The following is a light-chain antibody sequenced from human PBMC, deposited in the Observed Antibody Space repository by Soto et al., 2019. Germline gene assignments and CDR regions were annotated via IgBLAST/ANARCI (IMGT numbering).Light chain of an antibody. V-gene: IGLV2-8*01. CDR3: NSYAGSASYV. CDR1: TSDIGAYNY. J-gene: IGLJ1*01. CDR2: EVN. Sequence: QSALTQPPSASGSPGQSVTISCTVTTSDIGAYNYVSWYQQRPGKAPKLIIYEVNKRPSGVPDRFSGSRSGNTASLTVSGLQAEDEADYYCNSYAGSASYVFGTGTKVTVL.